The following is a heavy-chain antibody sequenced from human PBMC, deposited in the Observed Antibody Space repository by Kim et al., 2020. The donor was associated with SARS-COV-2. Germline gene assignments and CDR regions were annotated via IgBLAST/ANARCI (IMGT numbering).Heavy chain of an antibody. CDR1: GFTFSNAW. V-gene: IGHV3-15*01. D-gene: IGHD6-13*01. Sequence: GGSLRLSCAASGFTFSNAWMSWVRQAPGKGLEWVGRIKSKTDGGTTDYAAPVKGRFTISRDDSKNTLYLKMNSLKTEDTAVYYCTIETSGSRATRYWGQGTLVTVSS. CDR3: TIETSGSRATRY. CDR2: IKSKTDGGTT. J-gene: IGHJ4*02.